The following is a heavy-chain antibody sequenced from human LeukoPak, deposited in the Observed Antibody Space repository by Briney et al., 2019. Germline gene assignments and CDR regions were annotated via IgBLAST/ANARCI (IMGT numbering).Heavy chain of an antibody. V-gene: IGHV4-4*07. D-gene: IGHD3-10*01. CDR3: ARAVSFHDSGNYYNPNWFDP. Sequence: SETLSLTCSVSGGSISSNYWSWIRQAAGKGPEWIGRISGRGSPDYHPSFASRVTMSVDTSKNQFSLTLISVTVADTAVYFCARAVSFHDSGNYYNPNWFDPWGQGTLVTVSS. CDR1: GGSISSNY. CDR2: ISGRGSP. J-gene: IGHJ5*02.